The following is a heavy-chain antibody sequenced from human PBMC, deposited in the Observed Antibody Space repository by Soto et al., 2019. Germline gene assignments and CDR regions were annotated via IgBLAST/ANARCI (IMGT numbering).Heavy chain of an antibody. V-gene: IGHV3-7*01. CDR3: ARAPGGPYYYDSSGYQTRLGLDY. CDR2: INEDGSKR. CDR1: GFSLSRYW. J-gene: IGHJ4*02. D-gene: IGHD3-22*01. Sequence: GGSLRLSCAASGFSLSRYWMLWVRQAPGKGLEWVANINEDGSKRYYVDSVKGRSTISRDNAKNSLYLQMNSLRAEDTAVYYSARAPGGPYYYDSSGYQTRLGLDYWGQGTLVTVSS.